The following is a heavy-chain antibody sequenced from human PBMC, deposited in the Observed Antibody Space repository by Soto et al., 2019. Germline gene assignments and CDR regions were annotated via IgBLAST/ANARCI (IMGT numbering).Heavy chain of an antibody. D-gene: IGHD1-1*01. CDR3: AREDDGGGSLDV. CDR2: IHHSGAI. V-gene: IGHV4-30-4*08. Sequence: PSETLSLICTVSGGPINSDYYHWTWIRQSPGKGLEWIGYIHHSGAILYNPSFKSRLAISVDTSKNQFSLHLSSVTDTDTAVYFCAREDDGGGSLDVWGQGTTVTVSS. J-gene: IGHJ6*02. CDR1: GGPINSDYYH.